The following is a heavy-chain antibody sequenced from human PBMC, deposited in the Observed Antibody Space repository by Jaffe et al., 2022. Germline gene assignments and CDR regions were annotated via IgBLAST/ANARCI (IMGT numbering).Heavy chain of an antibody. V-gene: IGHV3-48*03. D-gene: IGHD3-10*01. CDR1: GFTFSSYE. J-gene: IGHJ6*03. CDR2: ISSSGSTI. CDR3: ARTSWFGELLQGHVYYYYYMDV. Sequence: EVQLVESGGGLVQPGGSLRLSCAASGFTFSSYEMNWVRQAPGKGLEWVSYISSSGSTIYYADSVKGRFTISRDNAKNSLYLQMNSLRAEDTAVYYCARTSWFGELLQGHVYYYYYMDVWGKGTTVTVSS.